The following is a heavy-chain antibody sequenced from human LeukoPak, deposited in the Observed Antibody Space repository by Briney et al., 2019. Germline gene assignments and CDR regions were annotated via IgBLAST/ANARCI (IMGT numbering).Heavy chain of an antibody. J-gene: IGHJ4*02. D-gene: IGHD1-1*01. V-gene: IGHV4-61*03. CDR2: IYYSGST. CDR3: ARIYNWNDRSTPLYFNY. Sequence: PSETLSLTCTVSGGSISSSSYYWGWIRQSPGKGLEWIAYIYYSGSTTYNPSLKSRVTISVDTSKNHFSLKLSSVTAADTAVYYCARIYNWNDRSTPLYFNYWGQGALVTVSS. CDR1: GGSISSSSYY.